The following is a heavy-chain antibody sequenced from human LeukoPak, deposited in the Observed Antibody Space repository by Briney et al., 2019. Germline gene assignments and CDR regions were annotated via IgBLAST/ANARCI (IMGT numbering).Heavy chain of an antibody. CDR3: ARALRSGYYDY. D-gene: IGHD3-22*01. Sequence: PAGSLRLSCAASGFTFSNYDMHWVRQAPGKGLEYVSAISNDGGRTYYANSLRGRFTISRGNSKNTLYLQMGSLRAEDMAVYYCARALRSGYYDYWGQGTLVTVSS. V-gene: IGHV3-64*01. CDR1: GFTFSNYD. J-gene: IGHJ4*02. CDR2: ISNDGGRT.